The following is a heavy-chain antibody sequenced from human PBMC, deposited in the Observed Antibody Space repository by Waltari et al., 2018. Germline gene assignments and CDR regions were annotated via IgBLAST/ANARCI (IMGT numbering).Heavy chain of an antibody. CDR3: ARVGTIAAALPFDY. J-gene: IGHJ4*02. CDR2: IYSGGST. Sequence: EVQLVESGGGLIQPGGSLRLSCAASGFTVSTHYMSWVRRAPGKGLEWVSVIYSGGSTYYADSVKGRFTISRDNSKNTLYLQMNSLRAEDTAVYYCARVGTIAAALPFDYWGQGTLVTVSS. CDR1: GFTVSTHY. V-gene: IGHV3-53*01. D-gene: IGHD6-13*01.